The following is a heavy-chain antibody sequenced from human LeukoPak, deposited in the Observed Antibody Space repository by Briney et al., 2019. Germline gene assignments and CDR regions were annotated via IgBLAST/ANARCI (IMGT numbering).Heavy chain of an antibody. J-gene: IGHJ4*02. CDR3: AKLGVGATAFDY. V-gene: IGHV3-23*01. CDR2: ISGSGGST. CDR1: GFTFSKYH. D-gene: IGHD1-26*01. Sequence: GGSLRLSCTASGFTFSKYHMIWLRQAPGKGLEWVSVISGSGGSTYYADSVRGRFSISRDNSKNTLYLQMNSLRAEDTAVYCCAKLGVGATAFDYWGQGTLVTVSS.